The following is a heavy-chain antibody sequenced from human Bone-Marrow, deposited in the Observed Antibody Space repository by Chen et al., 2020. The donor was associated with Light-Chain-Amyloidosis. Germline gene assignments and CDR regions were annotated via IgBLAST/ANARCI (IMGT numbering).Heavy chain of an antibody. Sequence: QVQLQESGPGLVKPSETLSLTCTVSGASISNYYWSWIRQPPGKGLEWIGYVYYSGSTNYNPSLKSRVTISVDTSKNQLSLKLNSVTAADTAVYYCARDRRFGNFDYWGQGTLVTFSS. J-gene: IGHJ4*02. V-gene: IGHV4-59*01. D-gene: IGHD3-10*01. CDR2: VYYSGST. CDR3: ARDRRFGNFDY. CDR1: GASISNYY.